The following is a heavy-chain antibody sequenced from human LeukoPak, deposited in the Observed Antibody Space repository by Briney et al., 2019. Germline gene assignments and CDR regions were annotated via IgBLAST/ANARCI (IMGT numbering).Heavy chain of an antibody. CDR1: GYSFTSYW. V-gene: IGHV5-10-1*01. CDR2: IDPSDSYT. CDR3: ARRPHDWDNWNSDSLFDL. D-gene: IGHD1-7*01. Sequence: GESLQISCKGSGYSFTSYWISWVRQMPGKGLEWMGRIDPSDSYTNYSPSFQGHVTISADKSISTAYLQWSSLKASDTAMYYCARRPHDWDNWNSDSLFDLWARGTLVTVSS. J-gene: IGHJ2*01.